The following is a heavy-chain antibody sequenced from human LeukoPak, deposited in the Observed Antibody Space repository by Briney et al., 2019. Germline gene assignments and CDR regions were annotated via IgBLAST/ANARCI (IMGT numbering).Heavy chain of an antibody. V-gene: IGHV3-33*01. D-gene: IGHD5-18*01. CDR3: VRDNYNGYPDY. CDR2: IWNDGTKK. J-gene: IGHJ4*02. Sequence: GRSLRLSCAASGFHFSSYGMQWVRQAPGKELEWVAVIWNDGTKKYYEDSVKGRFTISRDDSKNMLHLHMNSLRAEDTAVYYCVRDNYNGYPDYWGQGTRVAVSS. CDR1: GFHFSSYG.